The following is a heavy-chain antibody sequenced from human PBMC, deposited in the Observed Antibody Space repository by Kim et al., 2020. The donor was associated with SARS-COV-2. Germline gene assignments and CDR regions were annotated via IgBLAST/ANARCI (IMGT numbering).Heavy chain of an antibody. V-gene: IGHV5-51*01. CDR3: ASLSPTTGYYFDY. Sequence: YSPSFQGQVTISATKSISTAYLQWSSLKASDTAMYYCASLSPTTGYYFDYWGQGTLVTVSS. J-gene: IGHJ4*02.